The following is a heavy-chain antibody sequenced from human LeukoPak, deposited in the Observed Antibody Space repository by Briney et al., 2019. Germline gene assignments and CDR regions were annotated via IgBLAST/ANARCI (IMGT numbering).Heavy chain of an antibody. CDR1: GGTFSSYA. V-gene: IGHV1-69*05. CDR2: IIPIFGTA. D-gene: IGHD3-3*01. J-gene: IGHJ6*03. Sequence: SVKVSCKASGGTFSSYAISWVRQAPGQGLEWMGGIIPIFGTANYAQKFQGRVTITTDESTSTAYMELSSLRSEDTAVYYCATPGFLEWLKPGYYYMDVWGKGTTVTVSS. CDR3: ATPGFLEWLKPGYYYMDV.